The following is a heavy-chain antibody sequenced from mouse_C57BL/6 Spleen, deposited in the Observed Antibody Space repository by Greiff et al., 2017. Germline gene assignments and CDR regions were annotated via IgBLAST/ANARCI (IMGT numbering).Heavy chain of an antibody. V-gene: IGHV1-52*01. CDR1: GYTFTSYW. J-gene: IGHJ3*01. CDR3: ARSVITTVVEGWFAY. D-gene: IGHD1-1*01. Sequence: QVQLQQPGAELVRPGSSVKLSCKASGYTFTSYWMHWVKQRPIQGLEWIGNIDPSDSETHYNQKFKDKATLTVDKSSSTAYMQLSSLTSEDSAVYYCARSVITTVVEGWFAYWGQGTLVTVSA. CDR2: IDPSDSET.